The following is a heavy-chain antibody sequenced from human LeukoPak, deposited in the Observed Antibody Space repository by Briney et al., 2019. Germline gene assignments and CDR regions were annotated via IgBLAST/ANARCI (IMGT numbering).Heavy chain of an antibody. D-gene: IGHD4-23*01. V-gene: IGHV4-31*03. CDR3: ARVDYRMSDDYGGNSRWGAFDI. Sequence: SETLSLTCTVSGGSISSGGYYWSWIRQHPGKGLEWIGYIYYSGSTYYNPIHKSRVTISVDTSKNQFSLKLSSVTAADTAVYYCARVDYRMSDDYGGNSRWGAFDIWGQGTMVTVSS. CDR1: GGSISSGGYY. J-gene: IGHJ3*02. CDR2: IYYSGST.